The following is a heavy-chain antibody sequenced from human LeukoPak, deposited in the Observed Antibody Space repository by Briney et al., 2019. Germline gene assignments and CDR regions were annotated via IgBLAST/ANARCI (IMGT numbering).Heavy chain of an antibody. Sequence: QPGGSLRLXCAASGFTFSSYSMNWVRQAPGKGLEWLSYISSSSNTIYYADSVKGRFTISRDNAKNSLYLRMNSLRAEDTAVYYCARGATGDRLGYLGQGSLVTVSS. D-gene: IGHD7-27*01. CDR3: ARGATGDRLGY. J-gene: IGHJ4*02. V-gene: IGHV3-48*01. CDR1: GFTFSSYS. CDR2: ISSSSNTI.